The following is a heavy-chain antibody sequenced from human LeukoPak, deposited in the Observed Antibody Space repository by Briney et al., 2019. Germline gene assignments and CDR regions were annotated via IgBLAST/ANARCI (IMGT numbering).Heavy chain of an antibody. V-gene: IGHV3-11*01. D-gene: IGHD6-13*01. CDR2: ISSSGSTI. Sequence: GGSLRLSCAASGFTFSDYYMSWIRQAPGKGLEWVSYISSSGSTIYYADSVKGRFTISRDNAKNSLYLQMNSLRAEDTAVYYCARDSSSSWYSGSRVEALFDYWGQGTLVTVSS. CDR1: GFTFSDYY. CDR3: ARDSSSSWYSGSRVEALFDY. J-gene: IGHJ4*02.